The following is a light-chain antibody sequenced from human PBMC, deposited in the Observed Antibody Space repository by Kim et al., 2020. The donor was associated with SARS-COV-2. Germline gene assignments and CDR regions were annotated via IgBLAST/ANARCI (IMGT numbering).Light chain of an antibody. CDR3: SSYADSTTI. CDR2: EVN. CDR1: SSDVWNYNH. Sequence: PGQSITISCIGISSDVWNYNHVSWYQQHPGKAPRLIIYEVNKRPSGVSYRFSGSRSGNTASLTISGLQAEDEHDYYCSSYADSTTIFGGGTKVTVL. J-gene: IGLJ2*01. V-gene: IGLV2-23*02.